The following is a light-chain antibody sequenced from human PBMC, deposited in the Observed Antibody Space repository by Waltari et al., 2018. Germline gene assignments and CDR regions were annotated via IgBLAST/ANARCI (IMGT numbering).Light chain of an antibody. J-gene: IGKJ4*01. CDR3: QRYEDYPPT. CDR1: QSISHW. V-gene: IGKV1-5*03. Sequence: DIQMTQSPSTLSASVGDRVTITCRASQSISHWLAWYQQKPGKAPKLRISKASSLEKEVPARFSGSGSGTEFTLTITNLQPDDFATFYCQRYEDYPPTFCGGTKVEIK. CDR2: KAS.